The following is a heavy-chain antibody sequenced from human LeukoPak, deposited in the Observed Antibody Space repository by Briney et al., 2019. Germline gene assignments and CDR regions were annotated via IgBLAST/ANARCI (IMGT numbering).Heavy chain of an antibody. V-gene: IGHV4-4*07. Sequence: KPSETLSLTCTVSGGSISSYYWSWIRQPAGKGLEWIGRIYTSGSTNYNPSLKSRVTMSVDTSKNQFSLKLSSVTAADTAVYYCARGPDDYGDYHSSLYFDYWGQGTLVTVSS. D-gene: IGHD4-17*01. CDR1: GGSISSYY. J-gene: IGHJ4*02. CDR3: ARGPDDYGDYHSSLYFDY. CDR2: IYTSGST.